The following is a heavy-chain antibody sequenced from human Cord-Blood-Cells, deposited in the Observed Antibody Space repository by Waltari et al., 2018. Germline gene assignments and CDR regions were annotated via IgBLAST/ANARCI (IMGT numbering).Heavy chain of an antibody. V-gene: IGHV4-34*01. D-gene: IGHD2-21*01. CDR2: INHRGST. CDR1: GGSFSGYY. J-gene: IGHJ4*02. Sequence: QVQLQQWGAGLLKPSETLSLTCAVYGGSFSGYYWSWIRQPPGKGLEWIGEINHRGSTNYNPSLKSRVTISVDTSKNQFSLKLSSVTAADTAVYYCARGCGGDCFDYWGQGTLVTVSS. CDR3: ARGCGGDCFDY.